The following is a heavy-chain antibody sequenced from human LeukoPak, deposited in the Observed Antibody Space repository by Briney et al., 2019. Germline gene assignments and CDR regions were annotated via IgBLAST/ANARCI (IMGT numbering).Heavy chain of an antibody. CDR2: INTNTGSP. Sequence: ASVKVSCKASGYIFDIYAMIWVRQAPGQGLEFMGWINTNTGSPTYAQGFTGRFVFSLDTSDNTAYLQISSLQAEDTAVYYCASFFCTSGLCYYLDYWGQGTLVTVSS. CDR1: GYIFDIYA. J-gene: IGHJ4*02. V-gene: IGHV7-4-1*02. D-gene: IGHD2-8*01. CDR3: ASFFCTSGLCYYLDY.